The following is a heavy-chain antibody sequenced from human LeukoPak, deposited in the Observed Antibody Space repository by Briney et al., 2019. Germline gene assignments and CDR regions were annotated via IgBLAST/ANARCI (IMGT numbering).Heavy chain of an antibody. Sequence: GGSLRLSCAASGFTSSGYWMSWVRQAPGGGLECVANIAEDGSEKYYVDSVKGRFTVSRDNAKNSLYLLMNRLRVEDTAVYYCARDQGKYTNYVTYRGQGTLVTVSS. J-gene: IGHJ4*02. D-gene: IGHD2-8*01. CDR3: ARDQGKYTNYVTY. CDR2: IAEDGSEK. V-gene: IGHV3-7*01. CDR1: GFTSSGYW.